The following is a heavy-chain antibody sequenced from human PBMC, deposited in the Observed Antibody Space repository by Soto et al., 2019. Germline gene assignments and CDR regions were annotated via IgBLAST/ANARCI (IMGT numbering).Heavy chain of an antibody. CDR3: ARRQSLQIFDC. CDR1: GCSISARGYY. D-gene: IGHD5-12*01. Sequence: QVLLQESVPGLVKPSGSLSLTCTVSGCSISARGYYWGWIRQPPGKGLAGIGGMDYSWSTYYNPSLKNRVTISVDTSNNQFSLNLSSMTAADTAAYYCARRQSLQIFDCWGQGTLVTVSS. V-gene: IGHV4-39*01. CDR2: MDYSWST. J-gene: IGHJ4*02.